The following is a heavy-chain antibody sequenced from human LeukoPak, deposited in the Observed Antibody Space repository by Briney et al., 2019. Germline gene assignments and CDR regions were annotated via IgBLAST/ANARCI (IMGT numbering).Heavy chain of an antibody. CDR2: IYYSGST. J-gene: IGHJ5*02. Sequence: SSETLSLTCTVSGGSISSYYWSWIRQPPGKGLEWIGYIYYSGSTNYNPSLKSRVTISVDTSKNQFSLKLSSVTAADTAVYYCASLHGSGSGRPSGQGTLVTVSS. CDR3: ASLHGSGSGRP. V-gene: IGHV4-59*08. D-gene: IGHD3-10*01. CDR1: GGSISSYY.